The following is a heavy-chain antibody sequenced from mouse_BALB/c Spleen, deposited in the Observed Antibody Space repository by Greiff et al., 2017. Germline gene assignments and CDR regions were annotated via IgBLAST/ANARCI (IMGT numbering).Heavy chain of an antibody. Sequence: EVQRVESGPELVKPGASVKMSCKASGYTFTSYVMHWVKQKPGQGLEWIGYINPYNDGTKYNEKFKGKATLTSDKSSSTAYMELSSLTSEDSAVYYCARLGVLRRLYAMDYWGQGTSVTVSS. J-gene: IGHJ4*01. D-gene: IGHD1-2*01. V-gene: IGHV1-14*01. CDR1: GYTFTSYV. CDR3: ARLGVLRRLYAMDY. CDR2: INPYNDGT.